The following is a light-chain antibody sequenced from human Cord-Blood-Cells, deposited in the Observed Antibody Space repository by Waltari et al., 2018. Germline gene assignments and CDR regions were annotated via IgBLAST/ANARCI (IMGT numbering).Light chain of an antibody. CDR2: DVS. CDR3: SSYTSSSTLVV. CDR1: SSDVGGYNY. Sequence: QSALTQPASVSGSPGQSITLSCTGTSSDVGGYNYVSWYQQYPGKAPKLMIYDVSNRPSGVSNRFSGSKSGNTASLTISGLQAEDEADYYCSSYTSSSTLVVFGGGTKLTVL. J-gene: IGLJ2*01. V-gene: IGLV2-14*01.